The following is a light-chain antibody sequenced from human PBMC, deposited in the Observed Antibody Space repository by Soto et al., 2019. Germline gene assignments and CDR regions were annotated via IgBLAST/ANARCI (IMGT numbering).Light chain of an antibody. Sequence: IVLTQSPGTLSLSPGERATLSCMASQTLTTTYLAWYQQKPGQAPRHLIYGVSRRATGIPDRFSGSGSGTDFTLTISRLEPEDFAVYSCQQYADLPYTFGQGTTLEI. J-gene: IGKJ2*01. CDR2: GVS. V-gene: IGKV3-20*01. CDR1: QTLTTTY. CDR3: QQYADLPYT.